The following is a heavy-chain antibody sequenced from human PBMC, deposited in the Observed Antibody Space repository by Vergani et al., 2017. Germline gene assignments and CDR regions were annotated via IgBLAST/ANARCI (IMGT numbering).Heavy chain of an antibody. J-gene: IGHJ6*02. CDR2: ISYDGSNK. D-gene: IGHD3-22*01. CDR3: ARESETVYYSSPGHYYYYGMDV. V-gene: IGHV3-30*01. CDR1: GFTFSSYA. Sequence: QVQLVESGGGVVQPGRSLRLSCAASGFTFSSYAMHWVRQAPGKGLEWVAVISYDGSNKYYADSVKGRFTISRDNSKNTLYLQMNSLRAEDTAVYYCARESETVYYSSPGHYYYYGMDVWGQGTTVTVSS.